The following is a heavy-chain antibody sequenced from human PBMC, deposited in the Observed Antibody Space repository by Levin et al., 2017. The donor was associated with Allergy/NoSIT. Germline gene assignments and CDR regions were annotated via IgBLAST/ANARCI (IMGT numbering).Heavy chain of an antibody. D-gene: IGHD6-6*01. CDR2: IYPRDSDI. Sequence: PGESLKISCKGSGYSFTTYWIAWVRQMPGKGLEWMGFIYPRDSDIRYSPSFQGQVTISADKSISTAYLQWSSLKASDTAMYYCARQHSSSDQHFDYWGQGTLVTVSS. CDR1: GYSFTTYW. CDR3: ARQHSSSDQHFDY. J-gene: IGHJ4*02. V-gene: IGHV5-51*01.